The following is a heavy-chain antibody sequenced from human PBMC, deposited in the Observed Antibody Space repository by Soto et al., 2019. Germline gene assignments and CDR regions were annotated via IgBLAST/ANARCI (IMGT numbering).Heavy chain of an antibody. J-gene: IGHJ5*02. CDR1: GCTFSSYG. V-gene: IGHV3-30*18. CDR2: ISYDGSNK. Sequence: GGSLRLSCAASGCTFSSYGMHWVRQAPGKGLEWVAVISYDGSNKYYADSVKGRFTISRDNSKNTLYLQMNSLRAEDTAVYYCAKETKGSDYDFWSGYNNWFDPWGQGTLVTVSS. CDR3: AKETKGSDYDFWSGYNNWFDP. D-gene: IGHD3-3*01.